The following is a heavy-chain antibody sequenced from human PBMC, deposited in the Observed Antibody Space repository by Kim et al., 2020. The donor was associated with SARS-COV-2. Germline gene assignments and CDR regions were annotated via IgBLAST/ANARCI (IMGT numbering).Heavy chain of an antibody. CDR1: GGSISSSSYY. CDR2: IYYSGST. D-gene: IGHD3-10*01. V-gene: IGHV4-39*01. Sequence: SETLSLTCTVSGGSISSSSYYWGWIRQPPGKGLEWIGSIYYSGSTYYNPSLKSRVTISVDTSKNQFSLKLSSVTAADTAVYYCARFAKITMVRGGFIDYWGQGTLVTVSS. J-gene: IGHJ4*02. CDR3: ARFAKITMVRGGFIDY.